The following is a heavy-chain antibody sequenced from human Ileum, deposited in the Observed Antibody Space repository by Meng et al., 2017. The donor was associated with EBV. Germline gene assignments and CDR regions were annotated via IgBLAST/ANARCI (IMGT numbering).Heavy chain of an antibody. CDR3: ARGNKVSDRGFDY. Sequence: QGHLQQWGAGLLKHSETRSLACAVYGGSFSGYYWSWIRQPPGKGLEWIGEINHSGSTNYNPSLKSRVTISVDTSKNQFSLKLSSVTAADTAVYYCARGNKVSDRGFDYWGQGTLVTISS. D-gene: IGHD3-10*01. CDR1: GGSFSGYY. V-gene: IGHV4-34*01. J-gene: IGHJ4*02. CDR2: INHSGST.